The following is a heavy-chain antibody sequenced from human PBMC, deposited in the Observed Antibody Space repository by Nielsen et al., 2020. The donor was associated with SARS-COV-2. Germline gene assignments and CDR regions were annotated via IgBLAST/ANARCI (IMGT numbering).Heavy chain of an antibody. Sequence: KVSCKGSGYSFTSYWISWVRQMPGKGLEWMGRIDPSDSYTNYSPSFQGHVTISADKSISTAYLQWSSLKASDTAMYYCARQSPAASYYYYGMDVWGQGTTVTVSS. V-gene: IGHV5-10-1*01. D-gene: IGHD2-2*01. CDR1: GYSFTSYW. J-gene: IGHJ6*02. CDR3: ARQSPAASYYYYGMDV. CDR2: IDPSDSYT.